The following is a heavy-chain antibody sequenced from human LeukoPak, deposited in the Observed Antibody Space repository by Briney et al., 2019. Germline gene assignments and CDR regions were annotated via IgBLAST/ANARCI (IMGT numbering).Heavy chain of an antibody. J-gene: IGHJ4*02. Sequence: GGSLRLSCAASGFTFSSYAMSWVRQAPGQGLEWVAGLSARGGSTYYADSVKGRVTISRDNSNNTLYLQMNSLRADDTAVYYCAKDLTSGYSDPFDYWGQGTLVTVSS. CDR1: GFTFSSYA. CDR3: AKDLTSGYSDPFDY. V-gene: IGHV3-23*01. CDR2: LSARGGST. D-gene: IGHD3-22*01.